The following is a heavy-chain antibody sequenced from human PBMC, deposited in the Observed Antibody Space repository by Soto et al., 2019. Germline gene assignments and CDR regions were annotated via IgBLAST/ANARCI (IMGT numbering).Heavy chain of an antibody. CDR1: GFTFSDYY. V-gene: IGHV3-11*01. CDR3: VKGGAWFGELFP. J-gene: IGHJ5*02. Sequence: QVQLVESGGGLVKPGGSLRLSCAASGFTFSDYYMSWIRQAPGKGLEWVTYISNSGRTIYYADSVQGRFTVSRDNAKNNLYLQMNGLRAEDTAVYYRVKGGAWFGELFPFGQGALVTVSS. D-gene: IGHD3-10*01. CDR2: ISNSGRTI.